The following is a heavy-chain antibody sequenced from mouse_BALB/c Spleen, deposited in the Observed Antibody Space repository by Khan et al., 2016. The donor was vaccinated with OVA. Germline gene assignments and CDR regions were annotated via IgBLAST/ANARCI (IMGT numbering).Heavy chain of an antibody. CDR2: IWAGGCT. CDR1: GFSLTSYG. Sequence: QVQLQQSGPGLVAPSQSLSITCTVSGFSLTSYGVHWVRQPPGKGLEWLGVIWAGGCTNYYSPLMSRLSISKDNSKSQVFLKMNSVQTDDTAMYYCARLEDKWGQGTTVTVSA. CDR3: ARLEDK. V-gene: IGHV2-9*02. J-gene: IGHJ2*01.